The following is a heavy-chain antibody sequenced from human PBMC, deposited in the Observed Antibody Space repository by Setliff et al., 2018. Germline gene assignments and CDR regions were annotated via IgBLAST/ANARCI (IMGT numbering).Heavy chain of an antibody. D-gene: IGHD3-22*01. CDR3: ARESRYYYDNLGTLDY. J-gene: IGHJ4*02. V-gene: IGHV4-30-4*08. CDR1: GGSISSGDYY. CDR2: ISHSGST. Sequence: LSLTCTVSGGSISSGDYYWSWIRQPPGKGLEWIGSISHSGSTYYNPSLKSRVSISVDTSKNQFSLKLSSVTAADTAVYYCARESRYYYDNLGTLDYWGQGTLVTVSS.